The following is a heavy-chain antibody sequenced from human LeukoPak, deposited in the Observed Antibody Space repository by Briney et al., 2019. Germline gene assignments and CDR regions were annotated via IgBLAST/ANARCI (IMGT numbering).Heavy chain of an antibody. Sequence: GDSLKISCKGSGYSFASYWIGWVRQMPGKGLEWMGIIYPGDSDTRYSPSFQGQVTISADKSISTAYLQWSSLKASDTAMYYCARHESCSNGVCYQINSWGQGTLVTVSS. CDR2: IYPGDSDT. CDR3: ARHESCSNGVCYQINS. J-gene: IGHJ4*02. CDR1: GYSFASYW. D-gene: IGHD2-8*01. V-gene: IGHV5-51*01.